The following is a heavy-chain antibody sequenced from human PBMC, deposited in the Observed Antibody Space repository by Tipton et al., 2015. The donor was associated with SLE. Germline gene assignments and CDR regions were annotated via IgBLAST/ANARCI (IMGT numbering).Heavy chain of an antibody. CDR2: IKKDGSQE. D-gene: IGHD6-6*01. V-gene: IGHV3-7*03. CDR1: GFRFSDYW. CDR3: AREASLAY. J-gene: IGHJ4*02. Sequence: SLRLSCAASGFRFSDYWMSWVRQAPGKGLEWVANIKKDGSQEYYVDSVKGRFTISRDNAKNSLSLQMNSLRVEDTAVYYCAREASLAYLGQGTLGTVTS.